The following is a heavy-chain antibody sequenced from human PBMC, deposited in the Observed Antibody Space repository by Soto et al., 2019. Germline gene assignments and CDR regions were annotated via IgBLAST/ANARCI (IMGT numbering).Heavy chain of an antibody. J-gene: IGHJ4*02. Sequence: PGPQVKVSCKASGYSISAYYIHWVRQAPGQGLEWMGWIDPKNGGTVSAQKFQGRLTMTRDTSISTVYMDLSGLTSDDTALYYCGRDDYGIFPYWGQGSLVTVSS. CDR2: IDPKNGGT. V-gene: IGHV1-2*02. D-gene: IGHD3-10*01. CDR1: GYSISAYY. CDR3: GRDDYGIFPY.